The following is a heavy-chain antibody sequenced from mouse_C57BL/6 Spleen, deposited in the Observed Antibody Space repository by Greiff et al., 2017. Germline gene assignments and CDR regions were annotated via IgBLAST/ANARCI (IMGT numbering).Heavy chain of an antibody. D-gene: IGHD1-1*01. CDR3: ASPDDGSSYGYAMDY. CDR1: GYTFTDYY. J-gene: IGHJ4*01. CDR2: INPNNGGT. V-gene: IGHV1-26*01. Sequence: EVQLQQSGPELVKPGASVKISCKASGYTFTDYYMNWVKQSHGKSLEWIGDINPNNGGTSYNQKFKGKATLTVDKSSSTAYMELRSLTSEDSAVYYCASPDDGSSYGYAMDYWGQGTSVTVSS.